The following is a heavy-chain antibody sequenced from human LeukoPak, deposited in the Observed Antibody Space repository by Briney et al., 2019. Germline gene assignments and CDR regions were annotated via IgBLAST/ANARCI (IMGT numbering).Heavy chain of an antibody. Sequence: PSETLSLTCTVSGGSISSSSYYWGWIRQPPGKGLEWIGSIYYSGSTYYNPSLKSRVTISVDTSKNQFSLKLSSVTAADTAVYYCVRDPIVGAPDDAFDIWGQGTMVTVSS. CDR2: IYYSGST. D-gene: IGHD1-26*01. CDR3: VRDPIVGAPDDAFDI. V-gene: IGHV4-39*07. J-gene: IGHJ3*02. CDR1: GGSISSSSYY.